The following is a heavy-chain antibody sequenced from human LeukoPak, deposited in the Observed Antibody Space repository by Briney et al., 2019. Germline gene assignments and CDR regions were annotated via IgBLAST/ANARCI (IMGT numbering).Heavy chain of an antibody. CDR2: ISAYNGNT. J-gene: IGHJ4*02. V-gene: IGHV1-18*01. Sequence: ASVKVSCKASGGTFSKYTICWVRQRPGQGLEWMGWISAYNGNTNYAQKLQGRVTMTTDTSTSTAYMELRSLRSDDTAVYYCARDGRGSRRFDYWGQGILVTVSS. D-gene: IGHD1-26*01. CDR3: ARDGRGSRRFDY. CDR1: GGTFSKYT.